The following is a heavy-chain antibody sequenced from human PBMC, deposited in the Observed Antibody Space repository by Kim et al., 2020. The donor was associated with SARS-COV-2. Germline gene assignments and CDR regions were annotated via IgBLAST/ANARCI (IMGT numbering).Heavy chain of an antibody. D-gene: IGHD3-22*01. CDR2: ISANSRNI. CDR3: ARAYYYRIAY. Sequence: GGSLRLSCAASGFTFSTYTMNWVRQAPGMGLEWVSYISANSRNIYYADSVKGRFTLFRDNAKNLLYLQMNSLRDEDTAVYYCARAYYYRIAYLGQGTPV. V-gene: IGHV3-48*02. J-gene: IGHJ4*02. CDR1: GFTFSTYT.